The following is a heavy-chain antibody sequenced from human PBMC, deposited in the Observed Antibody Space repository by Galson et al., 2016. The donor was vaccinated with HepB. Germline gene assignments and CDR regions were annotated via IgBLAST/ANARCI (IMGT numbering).Heavy chain of an antibody. CDR2: IYPGDSDT. Sequence: QSGAEVKKPGDSLRISCQGSGFNFKDYWIGWVRQMPGKGLEWVGAIYPGDSDTIYSPSFDGHVTISVDKSITAAYVQWRSLKTSDTAIYYCAAVMTTIGMAGDLWGEGALVTGSS. J-gene: IGHJ5*02. CDR3: AAVMTTIGMAGDL. V-gene: IGHV5-51*01. CDR1: GFNFKDYW. D-gene: IGHD5-24*01.